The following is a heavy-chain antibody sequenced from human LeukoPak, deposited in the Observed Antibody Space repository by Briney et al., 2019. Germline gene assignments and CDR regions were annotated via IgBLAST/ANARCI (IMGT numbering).Heavy chain of an antibody. CDR1: GGTFSSYA. V-gene: IGHV1-69*13. J-gene: IGHJ4*02. Sequence: GASVKVSXKASGGTFSSYAISWVRQAPGQGLEWMGGIIPIFGTANYAQKFQGRVTITADESTSTAYMELRSLRSDDTAVYYCASTPIRDGERGEFDYWGQGTLVTVSS. D-gene: IGHD3-10*01. CDR3: ASTPIRDGERGEFDY. CDR2: IIPIFGTA.